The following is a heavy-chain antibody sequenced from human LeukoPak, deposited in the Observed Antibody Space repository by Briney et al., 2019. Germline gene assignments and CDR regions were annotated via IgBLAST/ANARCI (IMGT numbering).Heavy chain of an antibody. D-gene: IGHD2-2*02. CDR1: GYSFTSYW. Sequence: KLGESLKISCKGSGYSFTSYWIGWVRQMPGKGLEWMGIIYPGDSDTRYSPSFQGQVTISADKSISTAYLQWSSLKASDTAMYYCARHLRYPRTNYYMDVWGKGTTVTVSS. CDR2: IYPGDSDT. CDR3: ARHLRYPRTNYYMDV. J-gene: IGHJ6*03. V-gene: IGHV5-51*01.